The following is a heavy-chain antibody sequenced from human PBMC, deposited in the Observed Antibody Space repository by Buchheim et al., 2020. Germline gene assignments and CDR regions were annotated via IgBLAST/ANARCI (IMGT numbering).Heavy chain of an antibody. D-gene: IGHD1-14*01. Sequence: QLQLQESGPGLVKPSETLSLTCTVSGGSISSSSYYWGWIRQPPGKGLEWIGSIYYSGSTYYNPSLKSRVTISVDTSKNKFSLKLSSVTAADTAVYYCARQRRIRSGSYYFDYWGQGTL. J-gene: IGHJ4*02. V-gene: IGHV4-39*01. CDR2: IYYSGST. CDR1: GGSISSSSYY. CDR3: ARQRRIRSGSYYFDY.